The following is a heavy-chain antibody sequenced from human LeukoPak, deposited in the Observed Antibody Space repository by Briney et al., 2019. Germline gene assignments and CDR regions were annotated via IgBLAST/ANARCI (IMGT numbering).Heavy chain of an antibody. CDR3: AKDHYYSQDY. Sequence: PGGSLRLSCAASGFTFSSYSMNWVRQAPAKGLEWVSLITSDGSTTTYADSVRGRLTISRDNVKNTVYLQVNNLRADDTAVYYCAKDHYYSQDYWGQGTLVIVSS. CDR2: ITSDGSTT. J-gene: IGHJ4*02. V-gene: IGHV3-74*01. CDR1: GFTFSSYS. D-gene: IGHD3-22*01.